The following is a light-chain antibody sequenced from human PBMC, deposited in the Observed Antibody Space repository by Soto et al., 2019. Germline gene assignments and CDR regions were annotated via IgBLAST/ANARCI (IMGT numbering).Light chain of an antibody. V-gene: IGLV2-14*01. CDR1: SSDVGGYNY. Sequence: QSALAQPASVSGSPGQSITISCTGTSSDVGGYNYVSWYQQHPGKAPKLMIYDVSNRPSGVSNRFSGSKSGNTASLTISGLQAEDEADYYCSSYTSSSPVVFGGVTKVPVL. CDR3: SSYTSSSPVV. J-gene: IGLJ2*01. CDR2: DVS.